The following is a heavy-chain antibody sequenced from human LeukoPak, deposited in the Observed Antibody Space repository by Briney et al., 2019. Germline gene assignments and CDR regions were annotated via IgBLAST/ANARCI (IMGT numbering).Heavy chain of an antibody. Sequence: SETLSHTCTVSGGSISSYYWSWIRQPAGKGLEWIGRIYTSGSTNYNPSLKSRVTMSVDTSKNQFSLKLSSVTAADTAVYYCAREAPFCSSTSCYISAFDIWGQGTMVTVSS. CDR2: IYTSGST. CDR3: AREAPFCSSTSCYISAFDI. V-gene: IGHV4-4*07. J-gene: IGHJ3*02. D-gene: IGHD2-2*02. CDR1: GGSISSYY.